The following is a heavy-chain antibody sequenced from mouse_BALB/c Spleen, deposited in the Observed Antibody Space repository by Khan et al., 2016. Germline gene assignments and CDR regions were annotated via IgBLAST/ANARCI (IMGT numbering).Heavy chain of an antibody. D-gene: IGHD1-1*01. V-gene: IGHV3-2*02. Sequence: EVQLQESGPGLVKPSQSLSLTCTVTGYSITSDYAWNWIRQFPGNRLEWMGYIGYSGTTSYNPSLRSRISITRDSSKNQFFLQLNSVTTEDTATYYCAVLRAPYWGQGTRVTVSA. CDR3: AVLRAPY. CDR2: IGYSGTT. CDR1: GYSITSDYA. J-gene: IGHJ3*01.